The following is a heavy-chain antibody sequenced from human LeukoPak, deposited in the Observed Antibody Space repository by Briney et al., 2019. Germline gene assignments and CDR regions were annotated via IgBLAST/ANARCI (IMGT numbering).Heavy chain of an antibody. V-gene: IGHV3-21*01. J-gene: IGHJ5*02. Sequence: GGSLRLSCAASGFTFSSYSMNWVRQAPGKGLEWVSSISSSSSYIYYADSVKGRFTISRDNAKNSLYLQMNSLRAEDTAVYYCARDVASTNWFDPWGQGTLVIVSS. CDR2: ISSSSSYI. CDR1: GFTFSSYS. CDR3: ARDVASTNWFDP.